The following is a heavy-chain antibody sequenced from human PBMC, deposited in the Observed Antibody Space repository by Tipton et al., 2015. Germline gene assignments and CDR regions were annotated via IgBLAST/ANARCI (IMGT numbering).Heavy chain of an antibody. CDR2: IYYSGST. Sequence: LRLSCTVSGGSFSDYYWSWIRQSPGEGLEWIGYIYYSGSTNYNASLRSRVTISLDTSKNQFSLELTSVTAADTAVYYCARHRGVGGLADYWGRGTLVTVSS. CDR1: GGSFSDYY. CDR3: ARHRGVGGLADY. D-gene: IGHD3-10*01. V-gene: IGHV4-59*01. J-gene: IGHJ4*02.